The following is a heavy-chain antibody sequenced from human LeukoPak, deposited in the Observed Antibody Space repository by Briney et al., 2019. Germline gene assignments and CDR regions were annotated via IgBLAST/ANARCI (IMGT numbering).Heavy chain of an antibody. CDR3: AKAKPEAGDYYYYGMDV. Sequence: GGSLRLSCAASGFTFSSYAMHWVRQAPGKGLEWVAVISYDGTNKYYADSVKGRVTISRDNSKNTLYLQTNSLRAEDTAVYYCAKAKPEAGDYYYYGMDVWGQGTTVTVSS. V-gene: IGHV3-30*18. D-gene: IGHD6-19*01. J-gene: IGHJ6*02. CDR2: ISYDGTNK. CDR1: GFTFSSYA.